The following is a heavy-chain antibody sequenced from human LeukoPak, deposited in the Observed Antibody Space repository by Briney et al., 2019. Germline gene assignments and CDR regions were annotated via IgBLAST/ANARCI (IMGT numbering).Heavy chain of an antibody. Sequence: GGSLRLSCGASGFXFSSYAMSWVRQPPGKGLEWVSVISRRDDYTYYADSVKGRFTISRDNSKNTLYLQMNTLRAEDTAVYYCANDYRSGSFHDFWGQGTLVTVSS. CDR1: GFXFSSYA. V-gene: IGHV3-23*01. CDR2: ISRRDDYT. D-gene: IGHD3-10*01. J-gene: IGHJ4*02. CDR3: ANDYRSGSFHDF.